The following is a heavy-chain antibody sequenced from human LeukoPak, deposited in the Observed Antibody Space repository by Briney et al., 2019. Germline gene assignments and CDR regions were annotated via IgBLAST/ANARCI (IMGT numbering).Heavy chain of an antibody. Sequence: SESLSLTCAAYGGSFSGYYWSWIRQPPGKGLEWIGEINHSGSTNYNPSLKSRVTISVDKSKNQFSLKLSTVTAADTAVYYCARAQAGLGFDYWGQGTLVTVSS. J-gene: IGHJ4*02. CDR2: INHSGST. CDR3: ARAQAGLGFDY. D-gene: IGHD6-19*01. V-gene: IGHV4-34*01. CDR1: GGSFSGYY.